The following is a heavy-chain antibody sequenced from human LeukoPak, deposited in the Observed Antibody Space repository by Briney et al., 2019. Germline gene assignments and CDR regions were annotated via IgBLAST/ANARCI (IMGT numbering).Heavy chain of an antibody. CDR2: IYHSGST. J-gene: IGHJ4*02. CDR1: GNSLSSGYF. D-gene: IGHD3-22*01. Sequence: SETLSLTCAVSGNSLSSGYFWGWIRQPPGKGQGWIGSIYHSGSTYYNPSLKSRVTISVDTSKNQFSLNLRSVTAADTAVYYCAGQYDSSAYFFYWGQGTLVTVSS. V-gene: IGHV4-38-2*01. CDR3: AGQYDSSAYFFY.